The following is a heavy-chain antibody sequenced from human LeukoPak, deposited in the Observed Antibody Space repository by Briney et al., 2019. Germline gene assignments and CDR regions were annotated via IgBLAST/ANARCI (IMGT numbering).Heavy chain of an antibody. Sequence: PGGSLRLSCAAYAFTFSSYAMSWVRQAPGKGLEWVSAIGPSGASTYYTDSVKGRFTISRDNSKNTLYLQMNSLRAEDTAVYYCAKKGGNSVFFDSWGQGTLVTVSS. V-gene: IGHV3-23*01. D-gene: IGHD4-23*01. CDR1: AFTFSSYA. CDR2: IGPSGAST. J-gene: IGHJ4*02. CDR3: AKKGGNSVFFDS.